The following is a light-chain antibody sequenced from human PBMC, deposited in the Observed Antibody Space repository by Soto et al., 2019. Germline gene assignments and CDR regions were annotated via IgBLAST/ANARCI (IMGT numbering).Light chain of an antibody. V-gene: IGKV2-28*01. J-gene: IGKJ2*01. CDR1: QSLLHSNGYNY. Sequence: DVVMTQSPLSLSVTPGEPASISCTSSQSLLHSNGYNYLDWYLQKPGHSPQLLIYLGSNRASGVPDRFSCSGSGTDSTLQISRGEAEYVGVYYCMQALEPLFTFGQGTKVEIK. CDR3: MQALEPLFT. CDR2: LGS.